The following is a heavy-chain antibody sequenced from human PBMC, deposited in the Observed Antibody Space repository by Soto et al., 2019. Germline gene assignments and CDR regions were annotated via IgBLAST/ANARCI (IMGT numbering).Heavy chain of an antibody. V-gene: IGHV1-8*02. CDR3: ARGASGYELDYYYYYMDV. D-gene: IGHD5-12*01. Sequence: ASVKVSCKASGYTFTSYGISWVRLAPGQGLEWMGWMSANNGNTDYAQKFQGRVTMTTNTSISTAYMELSSLRSEDTAVYYCARGASGYELDYYYYYMDVWGKGTTVTVSS. J-gene: IGHJ6*03. CDR1: GYTFTSYG. CDR2: MSANNGNT.